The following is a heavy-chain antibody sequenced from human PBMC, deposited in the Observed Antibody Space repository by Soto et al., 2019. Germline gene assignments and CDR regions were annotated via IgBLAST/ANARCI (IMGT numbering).Heavy chain of an antibody. CDR1: GGTFSSYA. Sequence: VASVKVSCKXSGGTFSSYAISWVRQAPGQGLEWMGGIIPIFGTANYAQKFQGRVTITADKSTSTAYMELSSLRSEDTAVYYCARDYGGNPGSFDPWGQGTLVTVSS. V-gene: IGHV1-69*06. J-gene: IGHJ5*02. CDR3: ARDYGGNPGSFDP. CDR2: IIPIFGTA. D-gene: IGHD4-17*01.